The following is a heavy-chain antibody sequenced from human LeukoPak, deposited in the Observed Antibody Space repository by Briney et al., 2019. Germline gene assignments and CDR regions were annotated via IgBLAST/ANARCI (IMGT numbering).Heavy chain of an antibody. D-gene: IGHD1-1*01. J-gene: IGHJ6*03. CDR1: GFTFSSYG. Sequence: GGSLRLSCAAAGFTFSSYGIHWVRQAPGKGLEWVAFIRYDGSNKYHADSVKGRFTISRDNSKNTVYLQMNSLRDEDTDVYFCAKEYGYDYNYFYSMDVWGKGTTVTVSS. V-gene: IGHV3-30*02. CDR2: IRYDGSNK. CDR3: AKEYGYDYNYFYSMDV.